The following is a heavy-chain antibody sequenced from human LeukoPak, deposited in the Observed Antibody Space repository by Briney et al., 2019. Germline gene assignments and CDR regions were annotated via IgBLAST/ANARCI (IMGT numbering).Heavy chain of an antibody. Sequence: SETLSLTCVVYGGSFSGYYWSWIRQPPGKGLEWIGEINHSGSTNYNPSLKSRVTISVDTSKKQFSLKLSSVTAADTAMYYCASPWGYGSGIWGQGTLVTVSS. CDR2: INHSGST. CDR1: GGSFSGYY. CDR3: ASPWGYGSGI. V-gene: IGHV4-34*01. J-gene: IGHJ4*02. D-gene: IGHD3-10*01.